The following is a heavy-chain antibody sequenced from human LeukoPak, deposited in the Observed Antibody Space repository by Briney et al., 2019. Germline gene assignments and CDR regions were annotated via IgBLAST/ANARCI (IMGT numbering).Heavy chain of an antibody. Sequence: ASVKVSCKASGYTFSSYDINWVRQATGQGLEWMGWMNPNSGDRGYAQKFQGRVTITRNTSISTAYMELSSLRSEDTAVYYCASTGVVRGVITPYFDYWGQGTLVTVSS. J-gene: IGHJ4*02. V-gene: IGHV1-8*03. CDR3: ASTGVVRGVITPYFDY. CDR1: GYTFSSYD. D-gene: IGHD3-10*01. CDR2: MNPNSGDR.